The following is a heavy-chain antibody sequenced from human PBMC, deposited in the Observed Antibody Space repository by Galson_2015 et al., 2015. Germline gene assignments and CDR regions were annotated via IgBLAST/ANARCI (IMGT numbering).Heavy chain of an antibody. J-gene: IGHJ4*02. D-gene: IGHD4-11*01. Sequence: SLRLSCAASGFTFSSYSMNWVRQAPGKGLEWASSISSSSSYIYYADSVKGRFTISRDNAKNSLYLQMNSLRAEDTAVYYCARDGTVTYDYWGQASLVTVSS. CDR1: GFTFSSYS. CDR2: ISSSSSYI. V-gene: IGHV3-21*01. CDR3: ARDGTVTYDY.